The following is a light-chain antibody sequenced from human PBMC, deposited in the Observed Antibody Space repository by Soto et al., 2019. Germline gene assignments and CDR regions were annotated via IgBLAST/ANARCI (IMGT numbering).Light chain of an antibody. V-gene: IGKV1-39*01. CDR3: QQSDSTPWT. J-gene: IGKJ1*01. CDR2: AAS. CDR1: QRISTS. Sequence: DIQMTQSPPSLSASIGDRVTISCRASQRISTSLNWYQQRPGKAPKLLIYAASNLQSGVPSRFSGSGSGTDFTLAISSVQSEDFATYHCQQSDSTPWTFGHGTKVDIK.